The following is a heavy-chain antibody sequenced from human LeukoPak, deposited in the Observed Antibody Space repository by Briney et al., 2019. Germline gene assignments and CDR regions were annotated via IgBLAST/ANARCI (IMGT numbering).Heavy chain of an antibody. CDR3: AREEYFQDSNGYSYYFHS. CDR1: GGSIGWDH. CDR2: IYKSGST. J-gene: IGHJ4*02. Sequence: SETLSLTCTVSGGSIGWDHWSWIRQSAGKGLEWIGRIYKSGSTNYNPSFRRRVTMSVDTSKNQFSLHVTSVTAADTAVYYCAREEYFQDSNGYSYYFHSWGQGSLVTVSS. D-gene: IGHD3-22*01. V-gene: IGHV4-4*07.